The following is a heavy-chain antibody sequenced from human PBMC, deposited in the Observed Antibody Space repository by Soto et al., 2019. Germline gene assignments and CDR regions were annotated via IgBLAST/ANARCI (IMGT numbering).Heavy chain of an antibody. D-gene: IGHD3-22*01. V-gene: IGHV1-18*01. CDR2: ISGYNGDA. CDR1: GYTFTRYG. CDR3: ARSPYSSGYYYAIDY. Sequence: GASVKVCCKASGYTFTRYGISWVRQAPGQGLEWMGWISGYNGDANYAQSFQGRVTMTRDTSTSTVYMDLSSLRSEDTAVYYCARSPYSSGYYYAIDYWGQGTQVTVSS. J-gene: IGHJ4*02.